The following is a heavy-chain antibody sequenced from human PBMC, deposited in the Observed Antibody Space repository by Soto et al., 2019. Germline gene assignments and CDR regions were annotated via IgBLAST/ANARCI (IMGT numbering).Heavy chain of an antibody. CDR3: ARARYGMDV. CDR1: GGSFSVYY. V-gene: IGHV4-34*01. Sequence: SETLSLTCSVYGGSFSVYYWSWIRQPPGKGLEWIGEINHSGSTNYNPSLKSRVTISVDTSKNQFSLKLSSVTAADTAVYYCARARYGMDVWGQGTTVTVSS. J-gene: IGHJ6*02. CDR2: INHSGST.